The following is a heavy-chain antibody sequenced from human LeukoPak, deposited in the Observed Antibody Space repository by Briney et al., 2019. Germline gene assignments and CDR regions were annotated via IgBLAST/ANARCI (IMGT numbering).Heavy chain of an antibody. Sequence: SETLSLTCTVSGGSISSSSHYWGWIRQPPGKGLEWIGSIYYSGITYYNSSLKSRVTISVDTSKNQFSLKLSSVTAAETAVYYCARQSSGRHYFNYWGQGALVTVSS. D-gene: IGHD3-16*02. CDR1: GGSISSSSHY. CDR2: IYYSGIT. V-gene: IGHV4-39*01. CDR3: ARQSSGRHYFNY. J-gene: IGHJ4*02.